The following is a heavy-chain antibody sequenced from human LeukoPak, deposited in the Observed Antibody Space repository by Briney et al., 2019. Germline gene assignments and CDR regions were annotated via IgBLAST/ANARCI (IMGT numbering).Heavy chain of an antibody. CDR1: GFTFSSYE. CDR3: ARVFHLIDH. J-gene: IGHJ4*02. CDR2: ISSSGSTI. Sequence: GGSLRLSCAASGFTFSSYEMNWVRQAPGKGLEWVSYISSSGSTIYYADSVKGRFTISRDNAKNTLYLQMNSVRAEDTAVYYCARVFHLIDHWGQGTLVTVSS. V-gene: IGHV3-48*03.